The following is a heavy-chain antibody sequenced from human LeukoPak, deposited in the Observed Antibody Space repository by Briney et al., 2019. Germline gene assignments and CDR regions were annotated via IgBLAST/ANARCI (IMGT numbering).Heavy chain of an antibody. V-gene: IGHV3-15*01. J-gene: IGHJ2*01. CDR1: GFTFSNAW. D-gene: IGHD4-17*01. Sequence: GGSLRLSCAASGFTFSNAWMSWVRQAPGKGLEWVGRIKSKTDGGTTDYAAPVKGRFTISRDDSKNTLYLQMNSLKTEDTAVYYCTTAQLFDDYGDYGSYWYFDLWGRGTLSLSPQ. CDR2: IKSKTDGGTT. CDR3: TTAQLFDDYGDYGSYWYFDL.